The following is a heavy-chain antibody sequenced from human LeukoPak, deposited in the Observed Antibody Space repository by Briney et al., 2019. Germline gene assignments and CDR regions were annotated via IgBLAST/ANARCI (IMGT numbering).Heavy chain of an antibody. CDR2: INPNSGGT. Sequence: ASVKVSCKASGYTFTGYYTHWVRQAPGQGLEWMGRINPNSGGTNYAQKFQGRVTMTRDTSISTAYMDLSRLRSDDTAVYYCARDGTLHLGYDYVGSIDYWGQGTLVTVSS. J-gene: IGHJ4*02. V-gene: IGHV1-2*06. CDR3: ARDGTLHLGYDYVGSIDY. D-gene: IGHD3-16*01. CDR1: GYTFTGYY.